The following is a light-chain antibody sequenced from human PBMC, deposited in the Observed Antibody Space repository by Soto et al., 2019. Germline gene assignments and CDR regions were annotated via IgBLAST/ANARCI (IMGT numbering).Light chain of an antibody. Sequence: EIVLTQSPATLSLSPGERATLSCRASQSVSSYLAWYQQKPGQAPRLLIYDASNRATGFPARFSGSGSGTDFTLTISSLEPEDFAVYYCQQRSNWLFTFGPGTKVDIK. V-gene: IGKV3-11*01. CDR1: QSVSSY. J-gene: IGKJ3*01. CDR2: DAS. CDR3: QQRSNWLFT.